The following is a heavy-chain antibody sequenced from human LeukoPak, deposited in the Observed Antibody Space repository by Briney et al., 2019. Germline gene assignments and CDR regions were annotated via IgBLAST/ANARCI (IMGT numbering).Heavy chain of an antibody. Sequence: ASVKVSCKASGYTFTGYYMHWVRQAPGQGLEWMGWINPNSGGTNYAQKFQGRVTMTRDTSISTAYMELSRLRSDDTAVYYCARGGGSGWYDYYYYYYMDVWGKGTTVTVPS. CDR1: GYTFTGYY. V-gene: IGHV1-2*02. J-gene: IGHJ6*03. CDR2: INPNSGGT. CDR3: ARGGGSGWYDYYYYYYMDV. D-gene: IGHD6-13*01.